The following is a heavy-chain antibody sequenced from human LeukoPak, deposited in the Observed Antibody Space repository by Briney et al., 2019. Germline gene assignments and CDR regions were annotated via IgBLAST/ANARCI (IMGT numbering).Heavy chain of an antibody. CDR3: ARGRGDFWSGYGNWFDP. CDR1: DGSFSDYF. CDR2: INKSGTT. Sequence: PSETLSLTCTVSDGSFSDYFWSWIRQPPGKGLEWIGYINKSGTTNYNPSLKSRVTMSVDASKNQFSLKLSSVTAADTAVYYCARGRGDFWSGYGNWFDPWGQGTLVTVSS. V-gene: IGHV4-59*12. J-gene: IGHJ5*02. D-gene: IGHD3-3*01.